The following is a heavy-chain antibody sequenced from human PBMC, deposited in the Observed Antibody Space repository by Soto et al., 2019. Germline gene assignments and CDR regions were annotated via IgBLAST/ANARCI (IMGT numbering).Heavy chain of an antibody. Sequence: QVQLQESGPRLVKPSGTLSLTCTVSGDSVSSNSWWSWVRQPPGKGLEWIGEIHHSGSTNYNSSLASLVSISRAKSKNLFYLNFYSVAAADAAVFYCARAPRGDGMDVWGQGATGSVS. CDR2: IHHSGST. CDR1: GDSVSSNSW. CDR3: ARAPRGDGMDV. V-gene: IGHV4-4*02. J-gene: IGHJ6*02.